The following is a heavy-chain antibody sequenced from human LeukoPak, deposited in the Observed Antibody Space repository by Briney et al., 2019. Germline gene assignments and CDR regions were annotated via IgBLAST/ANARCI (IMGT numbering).Heavy chain of an antibody. J-gene: IGHJ5*02. CDR2: IYYSGST. CDR1: GGSISSYY. V-gene: IGHV4-59*06. Sequence: KPSETLSLTCAVSGGSISSYYWSWIRQSPGKGLEWIGYIYYSGSTYYNPSLKSRVTISVDTSKNQFSLKLSSVTAADTAVYYCARDHCSGGSCYPNWFDPWGQGTLVTVSS. D-gene: IGHD2-15*01. CDR3: ARDHCSGGSCYPNWFDP.